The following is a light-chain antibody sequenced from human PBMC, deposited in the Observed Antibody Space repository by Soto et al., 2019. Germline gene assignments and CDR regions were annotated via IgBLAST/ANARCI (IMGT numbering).Light chain of an antibody. CDR2: GAS. CDR3: KQYGSAPPYT. CDR1: QSVSSSY. V-gene: IGKV3-20*01. J-gene: IGKJ2*01. Sequence: EIVLTQSPGTLSLSPGERATLSCRASQSVSSSYLAWYQQKPGQAPRLLIYGASSRATGIPDRFSGSGSGTYVTLTISRLEPEDFAVYYCKQYGSAPPYTFGHGTKL.